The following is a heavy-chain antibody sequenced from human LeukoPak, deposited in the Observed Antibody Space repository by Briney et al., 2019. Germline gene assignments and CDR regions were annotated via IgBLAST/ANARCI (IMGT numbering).Heavy chain of an antibody. D-gene: IGHD2-2*01. CDR2: IYYSGST. V-gene: IGHV4-59*01. CDR3: ARDGCSSTSCSYYYYYYMDV. CDR1: GGSISSYY. J-gene: IGHJ6*03. Sequence: SETLSLTCTVSGGSISSYYWSWIRQPPGKGLEWIGYIYYSGSTNYNPSLKSRVTISVDTSKNQFSLKLSSVTAADTAVYYCARDGCSSTSCSYYYYYYMDVWGKGTTVTVSS.